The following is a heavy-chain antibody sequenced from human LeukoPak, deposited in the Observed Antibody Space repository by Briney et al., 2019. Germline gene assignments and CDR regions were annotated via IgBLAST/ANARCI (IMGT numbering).Heavy chain of an antibody. CDR3: ARQAWNYFDY. J-gene: IGHJ4*02. D-gene: IGHD1-1*01. Sequence: PSETLSLTCTVSGGSISSSSYYWGWIRQPPGKGLEWIGTIYYSRSAYYNPSLKSRVTISVDTSKSQFSLKLSSVTAADTAVYYCARQAWNYFDYWGQGTLVTVSS. CDR2: IYYSRSA. V-gene: IGHV4-39*01. CDR1: GGSISSSSYY.